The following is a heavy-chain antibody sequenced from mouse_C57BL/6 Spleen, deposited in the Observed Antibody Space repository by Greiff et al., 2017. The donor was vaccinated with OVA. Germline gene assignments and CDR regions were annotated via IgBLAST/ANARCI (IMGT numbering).Heavy chain of an antibody. V-gene: IGHV1-69*01. Sequence: VQLQQPGAELVMPGASVKLSCKASGYTFTSYWMHWVKQRPGQGLEWIGEIDPSDSYTNYNQKFKGKSTLTVDKSSSTAYMQLSSLTSEDSAVYYCARSLVQYYVDYWGQGTTLTVSS. D-gene: IGHD2-2*01. CDR2: IDPSDSYT. CDR1: GYTFTSYW. J-gene: IGHJ2*01. CDR3: ARSLVQYYVDY.